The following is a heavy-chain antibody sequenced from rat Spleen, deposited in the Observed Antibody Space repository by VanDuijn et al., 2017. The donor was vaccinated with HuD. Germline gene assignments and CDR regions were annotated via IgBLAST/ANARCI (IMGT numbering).Heavy chain of an antibody. D-gene: IGHD1-12*03. CDR3: ATQHYYDGYYRDN. Sequence: QVQLKESGPGLVQPSQTLSLTCTVSGFSLISNSVHWVRQPPGKGLEWMGGIWGDGSTNYNSALKSRLSISRDTSKSQVFLKMNNLQTEDTAMYFCATQHYYDGYYRDNWGQGVMVTVSS. J-gene: IGHJ2*01. CDR2: IWGDGST. CDR1: GFSLISNS. V-gene: IGHV2-1*01.